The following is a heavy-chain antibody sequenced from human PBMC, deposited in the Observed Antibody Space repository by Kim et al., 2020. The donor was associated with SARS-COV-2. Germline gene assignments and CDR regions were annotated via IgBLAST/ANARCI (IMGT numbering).Heavy chain of an antibody. V-gene: IGHV3-21*01. CDR3: ASASSGWYWYYYGMDV. CDR2: ISSSSSYI. Sequence: GGSLRLSCAASGFTFSSYSMNWVRQAPGKGLEWVSSISSSSSYIYYADSVKGRFTISRDNAKNSLYLQMNSLRAEDTAVYYCASASSGWYWYYYGMDVWGQGTTVTVSS. J-gene: IGHJ6*02. CDR1: GFTFSSYS. D-gene: IGHD6-19*01.